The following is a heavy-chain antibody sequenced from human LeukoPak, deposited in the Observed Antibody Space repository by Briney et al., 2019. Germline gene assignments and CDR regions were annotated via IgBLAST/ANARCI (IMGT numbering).Heavy chain of an antibody. V-gene: IGHV3-7*01. CDR2: IKQDGSEK. Sequence: PGGSLRLSCAASGFTFSSYWMSWVRQAPGKGLEWVANIKQDGSEKYYVDSVKGRFTISRDNSKNTLYLQMNSLRAEDTAVYYCASLVGAIPFDYWGQGTLVTVSS. J-gene: IGHJ4*02. D-gene: IGHD1-26*01. CDR1: GFTFSSYW. CDR3: ASLVGAIPFDY.